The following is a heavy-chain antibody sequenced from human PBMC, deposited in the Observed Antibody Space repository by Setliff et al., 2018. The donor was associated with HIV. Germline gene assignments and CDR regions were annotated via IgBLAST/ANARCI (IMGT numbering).Heavy chain of an antibody. CDR3: ARGGPTVAYGVDV. V-gene: IGHV4-34*01. CDR1: GGSISPYY. J-gene: IGHJ6*02. D-gene: IGHD4-17*01. CDR2: INHSGST. Sequence: SETLSLTCTVSGGSISPYYWSWIRQPPGKGLEWIGEINHSGSTNYNPSLKGRVTISLDTSNNQFSLKVNSVTAADTAIYYCARGGPTVAYGVDVWGQGTTVTVSS.